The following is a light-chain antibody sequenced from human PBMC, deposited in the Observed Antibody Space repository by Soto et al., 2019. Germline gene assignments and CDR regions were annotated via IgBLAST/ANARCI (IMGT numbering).Light chain of an antibody. V-gene: IGKV3-20*01. J-gene: IGKJ1*01. CDR2: GAS. CDR3: QQYNTSPWT. CDR1: QSVSSSY. Sequence: EIVLTQSPGTLSLSPGERGTLSCRASQSVSSSYLAWYQQKPGQAPRLLIYGASNRATGIPDRFSGSGSGTDFTFTISRLEPEDFAVYYCQQYNTSPWTFGQGTKVEIK.